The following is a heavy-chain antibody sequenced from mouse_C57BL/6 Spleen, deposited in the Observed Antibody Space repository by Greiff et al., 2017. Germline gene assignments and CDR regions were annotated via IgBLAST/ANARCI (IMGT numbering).Heavy chain of an antibody. J-gene: IGHJ2*01. CDR1: GFTFSDYG. Sequence: EVHLVESGGGLVKPGGSLKLSCAASGFTFSDYGMHWVRQAPEKGLEWVAYISSGSSTIYYADTVKGRFTISRDNAKNTLFLQMTSLRSEDTAMYYCANAGYSVYFDYWGQGTTLTVSS. D-gene: IGHD2-3*01. CDR3: ANAGYSVYFDY. V-gene: IGHV5-17*01. CDR2: ISSGSSTI.